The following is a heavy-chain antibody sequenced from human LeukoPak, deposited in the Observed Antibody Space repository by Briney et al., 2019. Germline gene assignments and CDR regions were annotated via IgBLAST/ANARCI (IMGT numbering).Heavy chain of an antibody. D-gene: IGHD2-2*01. CDR3: ARVEKDIVVVPAATSYYYYYGMDV. V-gene: IGHV3-74*01. Sequence: GGSLTLSCAASGVTLSSYWLHWVRQAPGKGLVWVSRINSDGSSTSYADSVKRRFTISRDNAKNTLYLQMNSLRAEDTAVYYCARVEKDIVVVPAATSYYYYYGMDVWGQGTTVTVSS. CDR2: INSDGSST. J-gene: IGHJ6*02. CDR1: GVTLSSYW.